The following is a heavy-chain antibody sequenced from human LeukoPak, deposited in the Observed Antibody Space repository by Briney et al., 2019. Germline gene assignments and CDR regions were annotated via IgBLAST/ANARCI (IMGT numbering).Heavy chain of an antibody. Sequence: GESLKISCKGSGYSFTSYWIGWVRQMPGKGLEWMGRIDPSDSYTNYSPSFQGHVTISADKSISTAYLQWSSLKASATAMYYCARVGYDSDGFDPWGQGTLVTVSS. CDR1: GYSFTSYW. D-gene: IGHD5-12*01. CDR3: ARVGYDSDGFDP. V-gene: IGHV5-10-1*01. CDR2: IDPSDSYT. J-gene: IGHJ5*02.